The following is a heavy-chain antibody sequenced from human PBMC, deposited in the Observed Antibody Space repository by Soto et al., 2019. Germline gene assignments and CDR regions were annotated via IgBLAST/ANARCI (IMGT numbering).Heavy chain of an antibody. CDR1: GFSFSSYS. V-gene: IGHV3-30-3*01. J-gene: IGHJ6*02. D-gene: IGHD6-13*01. CDR3: ARAPPRGIAAPGTWGSGMDV. Sequence: GGSLRLSCTASGFSFSSYSLHWVRQTPGKGLELVAVISYDGSNKYYADSVTGRFTVSRDSPKNTLFLQMNSLKPEDTAVYYCARAPPRGIAAPGTWGSGMDVWGQGTTVTVSS. CDR2: ISYDGSNK.